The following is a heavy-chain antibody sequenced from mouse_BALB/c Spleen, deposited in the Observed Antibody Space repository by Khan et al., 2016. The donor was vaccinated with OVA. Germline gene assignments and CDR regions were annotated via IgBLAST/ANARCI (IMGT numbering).Heavy chain of an antibody. D-gene: IGHD1-2*01. CDR2: ISYSGST. J-gene: IGHJ2*01. V-gene: IGHV3-2*02. CDR1: GYSITSGYG. Sequence: EVQLQESGPGLVKPSQSLSLTCTVTGYSITSGYGWNWIRQFPGNKLEWMCYISYSGSTNYNPSFKSRIAITRDTSKNQFFLQLNSVTTEDTATXCCAETAGIKYWGQGTTLTVSS. CDR3: AETAGIKY.